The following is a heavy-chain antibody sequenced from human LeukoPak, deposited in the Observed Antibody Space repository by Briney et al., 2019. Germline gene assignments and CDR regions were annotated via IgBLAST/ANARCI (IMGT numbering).Heavy chain of an antibody. CDR2: INPNSGAT. CDR1: GYAFSCYY. Sequence: ASVKVSCKASGYAFSCYYMDWVRQAPGQGLEWMGRINPNSGATNYAQKFQGRVTMTRYTSISTAYMEFNGLRSDDTAVYYCARGIYSSDLYFYMDVWGKGTTVTVYS. D-gene: IGHD1-26*01. V-gene: IGHV1-2*06. CDR3: ARGIYSSDLYFYMDV. J-gene: IGHJ6*03.